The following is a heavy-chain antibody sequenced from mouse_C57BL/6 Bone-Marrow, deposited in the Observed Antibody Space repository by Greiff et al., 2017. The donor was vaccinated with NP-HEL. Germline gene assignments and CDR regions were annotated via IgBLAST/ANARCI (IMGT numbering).Heavy chain of an antibody. D-gene: IGHD2-1*01. CDR3: TRNYGNYDY. Sequence: VKLMESGAELVRPGASVTLSCKASGYTFTDYEMHWVKQTPVHGLEWIGAIDPETGGTAYNQKFKGKAILTADKSSSTAYMELRSLTSEDSAVYYCTRNYGNYDYWGQGTLVTVSA. V-gene: IGHV1-15*01. CDR1: GYTFTDYE. CDR2: IDPETGGT. J-gene: IGHJ3*01.